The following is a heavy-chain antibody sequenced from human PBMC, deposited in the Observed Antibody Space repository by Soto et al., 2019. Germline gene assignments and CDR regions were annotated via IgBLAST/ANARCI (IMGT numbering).Heavy chain of an antibody. CDR3: GSTNYNPALKSRVTISVDTSKNQFSLKLSSVTAADTAVYYCARLTYYYDSSGYYHYSPYYYYGMDV. CDR2: ISAYNGNT. Sequence: GASVKVSCKASGYTFTSYGISWVRQAPGQGLEWMGWISAYNGNTNYAQKLQGRVTMTTDTSTSTAYMELRSLRSDDTAVYYCGSTNYNPALKSRVTISVDTSKNQFSLKLSSVTAADTAVYYCARLTYYYDSSGYYHYSPYYYYGMDVWGQGTTVTVSS. J-gene: IGHJ6*02. V-gene: IGHV1-18*01. D-gene: IGHD3-10*01. CDR1: GYTFTSYG.